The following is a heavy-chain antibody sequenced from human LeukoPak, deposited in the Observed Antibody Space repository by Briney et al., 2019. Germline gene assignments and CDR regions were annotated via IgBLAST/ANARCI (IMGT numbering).Heavy chain of an antibody. V-gene: IGHV4-4*09. CDR1: GDSVRSGY. CDR2: IQDSGIT. Sequence: SETLSLICNVSGDSVRSGYWSWIRQSPGKGLEWIGFIQDSGITDYNPSLKSRLLMSVDTSKNQFSLNLRSVTAADTAVYYCAGRGHRYSRDWGQGILVTISS. D-gene: IGHD2-15*01. CDR3: AGRGHRYSRD. J-gene: IGHJ1*01.